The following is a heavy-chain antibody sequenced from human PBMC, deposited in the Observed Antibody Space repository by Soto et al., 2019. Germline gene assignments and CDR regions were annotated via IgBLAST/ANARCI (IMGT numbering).Heavy chain of an antibody. J-gene: IGHJ6*02. D-gene: IGHD3-10*01. CDR2: IWYDGSNK. V-gene: IGHV3-33*01. Sequence: QVQLVESGGGVVQPGRSLRLSCAASGFTFSSYGMHWVRQAPGKGLEWVAVIWYDGSNKYYADSVKGRFTISRDNSKNTLYLQMNSLRAEDTAVYYCARGALGGSGSYYRIYYYGMDVWGQGTTVTVSS. CDR1: GFTFSSYG. CDR3: ARGALGGSGSYYRIYYYGMDV.